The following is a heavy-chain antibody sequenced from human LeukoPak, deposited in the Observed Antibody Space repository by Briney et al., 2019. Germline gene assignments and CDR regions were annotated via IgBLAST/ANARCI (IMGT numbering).Heavy chain of an antibody. CDR3: AKDLSEGGWYGFDY. CDR2: ISYDGSNK. Sequence: GGSLRLSCAASGFTFSSYGMHWVRQAPGKGLEWVAVISYDGSNKYYADSVKGRFTISRDNSKNTLYLQMNSLRAEDTAVYYCAKDLSEGGWYGFDYWGQGTLVTVSS. D-gene: IGHD6-13*01. CDR1: GFTFSSYG. J-gene: IGHJ4*02. V-gene: IGHV3-30*18.